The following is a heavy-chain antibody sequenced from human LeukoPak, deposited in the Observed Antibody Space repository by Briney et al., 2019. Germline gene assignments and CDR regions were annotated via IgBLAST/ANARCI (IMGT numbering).Heavy chain of an antibody. D-gene: IGHD4-17*01. CDR1: GFTFSSYG. CDR2: ISYDGSNK. V-gene: IGHV3-30*03. J-gene: IGHJ4*02. Sequence: PGGSLRLSCAASGFTFSSYGMHWVRQAPGKGLEWVAVISYDGSNKYYADSVKGRFTISRDNSKNTLYLQMNSLRAEDTAVYYCARQHDYGDYTTFDYWGQGTLVTVSS. CDR3: ARQHDYGDYTTFDY.